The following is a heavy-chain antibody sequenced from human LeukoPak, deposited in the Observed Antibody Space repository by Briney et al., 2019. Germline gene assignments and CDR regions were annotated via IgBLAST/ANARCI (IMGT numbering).Heavy chain of an antibody. CDR3: ARGFGKAAANVFGGYTMDV. CDR2: IYTGGST. V-gene: IGHV3-66*02. Sequence: GGSLRLSCAVAGFTVDSNYMSWVRQAPGKGLEWVSLIYTGGSTYYADSVRGRFTISRDNSKNTMYLQMNSLRPEDTAVYYCARGFGKAAANVFGGYTMDVWGQGTTVTVSS. J-gene: IGHJ6*02. CDR1: GFTVDSNY. D-gene: IGHD6-13*01.